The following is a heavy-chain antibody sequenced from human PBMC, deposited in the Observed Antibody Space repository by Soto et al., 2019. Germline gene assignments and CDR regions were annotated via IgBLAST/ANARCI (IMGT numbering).Heavy chain of an antibody. Sequence: GESLKISCKGSGYSFTSYWIGWVRQMPGKGLEWMGIIYPGDSDTRYSPSFQGQVTISADKSISTAYLQWSSLKASDTAMYYCARSGDIVLMVYAMEDVLGWFDPWGQGTLVTVSS. CDR3: ARSGDIVLMVYAMEDVLGWFDP. CDR2: IYPGDSDT. V-gene: IGHV5-51*01. J-gene: IGHJ5*02. CDR1: GYSFTSYW. D-gene: IGHD2-8*01.